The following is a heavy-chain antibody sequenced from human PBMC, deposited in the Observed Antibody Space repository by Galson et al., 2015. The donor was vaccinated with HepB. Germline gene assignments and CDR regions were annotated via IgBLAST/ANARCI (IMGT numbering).Heavy chain of an antibody. D-gene: IGHD2-21*02. CDR3: ARGGRGGDPLTIDY. V-gene: IGHV1-69*04. CDR1: GGTFSSYA. J-gene: IGHJ4*02. Sequence: SVKVSCKASGGTFSSYAISWVRQAPGQGLEWMGRIIPILGIANYAQKFQGRVTITADKSTSTAYMELSSLRSEDTAVYYCARGGRGGDPLTIDYWGQGTLVTVSS. CDR2: IIPILGIA.